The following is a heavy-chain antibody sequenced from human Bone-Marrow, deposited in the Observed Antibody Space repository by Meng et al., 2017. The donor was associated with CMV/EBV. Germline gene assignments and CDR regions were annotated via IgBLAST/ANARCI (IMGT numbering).Heavy chain of an antibody. CDR1: GFSFSSYA. D-gene: IGHD2-2*01. Sequence: GGSLRLSCAASGFSFSSYAMHWVRQAPGKGLEWVSSISSSSSYIYYADSVQGRFTISRDNSKNTLYLQMNSLRAEDTAVYYCARVHAYLGYCSSTSCYLDYWGQGTLVTVSS. CDR2: ISSSSSYI. V-gene: IGHV3-21*01. J-gene: IGHJ4*02. CDR3: ARVHAYLGYCSSTSCYLDY.